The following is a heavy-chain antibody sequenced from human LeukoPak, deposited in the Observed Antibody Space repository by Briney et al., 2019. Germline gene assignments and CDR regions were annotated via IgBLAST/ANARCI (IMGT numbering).Heavy chain of an antibody. V-gene: IGHV4-39*07. CDR1: GGSISSSSYY. Sequence: SETLSLTCTVSGGSISSSSYYWGWIRQPPGKGLEWIGSIYYSGSTYYNPSLKSRVTISVDTSKNQFSLKLSSVTAADTAVYYCAKGSSFGELFGLENWFDPWGQGTLVTVSS. CDR3: AKGSSFGELFGLENWFDP. CDR2: IYYSGST. D-gene: IGHD3-10*01. J-gene: IGHJ5*02.